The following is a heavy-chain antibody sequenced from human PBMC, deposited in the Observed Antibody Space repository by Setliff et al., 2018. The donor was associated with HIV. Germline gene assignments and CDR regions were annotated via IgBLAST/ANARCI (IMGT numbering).Heavy chain of an antibody. D-gene: IGHD3-3*01. V-gene: IGHV4-59*11. CDR1: GGSIRSHY. Sequence: KPSETLSLTCSVSGGSIRSHYWSWIRQAPGKGLQWIGNVYYRAKTGATTDHNPSLRSRISISLDVSKNQLSLRLRSVTAADTAIYYCARDVAPPLAGDVWSGNGLWGQGTQVTSPQ. CDR3: ARDVAPPLAGDVWSGNGL. CDR2: VYYRAKTGATT. J-gene: IGHJ4*02.